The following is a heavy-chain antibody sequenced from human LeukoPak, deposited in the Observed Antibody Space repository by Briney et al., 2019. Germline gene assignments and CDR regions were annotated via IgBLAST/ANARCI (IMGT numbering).Heavy chain of an antibody. J-gene: IGHJ4*01. CDR1: GFPFSTLG. D-gene: IGHD1-14*01. V-gene: IGHV3-64D*06. CDR2: IGSDGDGT. CDR3: VSPVFINF. Sequence: GGSLRLSCAASGFPFSTLGMHWVRQAPGKGLEHVSTIGSDGDGTYYADSVKDRFIISRDNSKNAVYLQMSSLRPEDTAVYYCVSPVFINFWGQGTLVTVSS.